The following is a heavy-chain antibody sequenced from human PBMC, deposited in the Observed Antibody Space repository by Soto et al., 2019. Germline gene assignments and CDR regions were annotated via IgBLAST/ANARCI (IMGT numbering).Heavy chain of an antibody. Sequence: SSEMLSLTCTVSGGSISSYYWSWIRQPPGKGLEWIGYIYYSGSTNYNPSLKSRVTISVDTSKNQFSLKLSSVTAADTAVYYCARHLEEMYSSGWDVPFDYWGQGTLVTVSS. CDR1: GGSISSYY. J-gene: IGHJ4*02. CDR3: ARHLEEMYSSGWDVPFDY. D-gene: IGHD6-19*01. CDR2: IYYSGST. V-gene: IGHV4-59*08.